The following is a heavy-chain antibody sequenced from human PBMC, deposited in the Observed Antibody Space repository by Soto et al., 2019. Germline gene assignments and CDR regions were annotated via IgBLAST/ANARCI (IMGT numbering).Heavy chain of an antibody. CDR3: ARESQRYCSGGSCYPNIDI. V-gene: IGHV4-31*03. D-gene: IGHD2-15*01. CDR2: IYYSGST. Sequence: QVQLQESGPGLVKPSQTLSLTCTVSGGSISSGGYYWSWIRQHPGKGLEWIGYIYYSGSTYYNPFLKRRVTISVDTSKNQFSRKLSSVTAADTAVYYCARESQRYCSGGSCYPNIDIWGQGTMVTVSS. J-gene: IGHJ3*02. CDR1: GGSISSGGYY.